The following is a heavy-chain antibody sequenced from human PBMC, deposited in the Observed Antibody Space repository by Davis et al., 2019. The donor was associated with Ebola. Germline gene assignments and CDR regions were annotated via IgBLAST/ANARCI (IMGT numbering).Heavy chain of an antibody. J-gene: IGHJ4*02. CDR2: FDPEDAEA. Sequence: ASVKVSCKVSGYTLSELSIHWVRQAPGKGLEWMGYFDPEDAEALYAQNFQDRVTMTEDTSTDTAYMELGSLRSEDTAVYYCALHTGMLLWGQGTLVTVSS. D-gene: IGHD3-16*01. CDR3: ALHTGMLL. CDR1: GYTLSELS. V-gene: IGHV1-24*01.